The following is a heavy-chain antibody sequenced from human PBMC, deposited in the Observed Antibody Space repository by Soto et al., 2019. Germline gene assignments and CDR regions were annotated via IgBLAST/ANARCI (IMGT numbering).Heavy chain of an antibody. CDR1: RLSIPDPH. J-gene: IGHJ4*01. V-gene: IGHV4-59*11. CDR3: ARFGAAAAHDDN. Sequence: SATLSLTCALCRLSIPDPHRTWLRQAPGKGLEWVGYVHFSGSTTYNPSLAPRLNISFDMSKSQVYLQLTSVTAADTAVYYCARFGAAAAHDDNWGRGVLVTVS. CDR2: VHFSGST. D-gene: IGHD6-13*01.